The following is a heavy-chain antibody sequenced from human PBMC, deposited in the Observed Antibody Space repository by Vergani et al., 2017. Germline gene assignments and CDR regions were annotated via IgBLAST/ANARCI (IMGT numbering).Heavy chain of an antibody. Sequence: QVQLVQSGAEVKKPGSSVKVSCKASGGTFSSYTISWVRQAPGQGLEWMGRIIPILGIANYAQKFQGRVTITADKSTSTAYMELSSLRSEDTAVYYCARPGDSSTTEAFDIWGQGTMVTVSS. CDR3: ARPGDSSTTEAFDI. CDR2: IIPILGIA. V-gene: IGHV1-69*02. CDR1: GGTFSSYT. J-gene: IGHJ3*02. D-gene: IGHD6-13*01.